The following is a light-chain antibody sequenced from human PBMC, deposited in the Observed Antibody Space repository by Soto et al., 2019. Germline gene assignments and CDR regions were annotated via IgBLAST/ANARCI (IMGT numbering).Light chain of an antibody. CDR1: QGIRNY. CDR3: QKYSSVPV. V-gene: IGKV1-27*01. J-gene: IGKJ3*01. CDR2: AAS. Sequence: DIQMTQSPTSLSASVGDRVTITCRASQGIRNYVAWYQQIPGKAPKLLMYAASSFQSGVPSRFSGCGSGTDFTLTINGLQPEDVATYSCQKYSSVPVFGPGTKVEIK.